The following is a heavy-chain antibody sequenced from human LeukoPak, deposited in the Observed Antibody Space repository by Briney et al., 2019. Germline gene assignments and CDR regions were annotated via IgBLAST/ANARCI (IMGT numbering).Heavy chain of an antibody. CDR1: GYTFTSYY. J-gene: IGHJ5*02. D-gene: IGHD2-15*01. CDR2: INPSGGST. V-gene: IGHV1-46*01. Sequence: ASVKVSCKASGYTFTSYYMHWVRQAPGQGLEWMGIINPSGGSTSYAQKFQGRVTMTRDTSTSTVYMELSSLRSEDTAVYYCARAECSGGSCYDSNWFDPWGQGTLVTVSS. CDR3: ARAECSGGSCYDSNWFDP.